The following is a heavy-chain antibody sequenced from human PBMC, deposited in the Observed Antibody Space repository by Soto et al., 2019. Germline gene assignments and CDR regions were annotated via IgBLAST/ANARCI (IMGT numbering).Heavy chain of an antibody. J-gene: IGHJ6*02. V-gene: IGHV1-69*13. CDR2: IIPIFGTA. CDR1: GGTFSSYA. CDR3: ARSIVVVITTGPYYYYGRDV. D-gene: IGHD3-22*01. Sequence: SVKVSCKASGGTFSSYAISWVRQAPGQGLEWMGGIIPIFGTANYAQKFQGRVTITADESTSTAYMELSSLRSEDTAVYYCARSIVVVITTGPYYYYGRDVWGQGTTVTVSS.